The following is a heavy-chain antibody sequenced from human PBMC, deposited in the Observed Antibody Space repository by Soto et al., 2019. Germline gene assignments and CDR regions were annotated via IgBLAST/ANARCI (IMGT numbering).Heavy chain of an antibody. V-gene: IGHV3-30*18. CDR2: ISYDGSNK. J-gene: IGHJ4*02. Sequence: QVQLVESGGGVVQPGRSLRLSCAASGFTFSSYGMHWVRQAPGKGLEWVAVISYDGSNKYYADSVKGRFTISRDNSKITLYLQRNSLRAEDTAVYYCAKDRPTNYYDSSCYYPDYWGQGTLVTVSS. CDR1: GFTFSSYG. D-gene: IGHD3-22*01. CDR3: AKDRPTNYYDSSCYYPDY.